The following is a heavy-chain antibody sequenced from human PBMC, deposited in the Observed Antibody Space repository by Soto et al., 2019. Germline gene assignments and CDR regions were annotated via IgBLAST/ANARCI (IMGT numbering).Heavy chain of an antibody. CDR1: GYTFTSYA. CDR2: INAGNGNT. Sequence: ASVKVSCKASGYTFTSYAMHWVRLAPGQRLEWMGWINAGNGNTKYSQKFQGRVTITRDTSASTAYMELSSLRSEDTAVYYCARVRIRLGSGTQGWFAPWGQGTLVTVSS. CDR3: ARVRIRLGSGTQGWFAP. J-gene: IGHJ5*02. D-gene: IGHD3-10*01. V-gene: IGHV1-3*01.